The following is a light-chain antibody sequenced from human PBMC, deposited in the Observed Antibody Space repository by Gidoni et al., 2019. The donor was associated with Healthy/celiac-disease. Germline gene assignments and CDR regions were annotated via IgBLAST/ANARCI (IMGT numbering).Light chain of an antibody. CDR1: QDISNY. Sequence: IQMTQSPSSLSASVGDRVTITCQASQDISNYLNWYQQKPGKAPKLMIYDASIFETGVPSRFSGSGSGTDFTFTISSLQPEDIATYYCQQYDNLPFTFGPGTKVDIK. CDR2: DAS. CDR3: QQYDNLPFT. V-gene: IGKV1-33*01. J-gene: IGKJ3*01.